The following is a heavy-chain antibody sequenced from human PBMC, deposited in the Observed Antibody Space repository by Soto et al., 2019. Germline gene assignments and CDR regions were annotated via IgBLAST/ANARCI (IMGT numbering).Heavy chain of an antibody. Sequence: SGPTLVYPTQPLTLTCTVSGFSLSNVRMGVSWIRQPPGKALEWLAHISSNDEKSYRTSLNSRLTISKDTSKSQVVLTMTNMDPVDTATYYCARMDGDFGVVIRPYGMDVWGQGTTVTVSS. D-gene: IGHD3-3*01. J-gene: IGHJ6*02. CDR3: ARMDGDFGVVIRPYGMDV. V-gene: IGHV2-26*01. CDR2: ISSNDEK. CDR1: GFSLSNVRMG.